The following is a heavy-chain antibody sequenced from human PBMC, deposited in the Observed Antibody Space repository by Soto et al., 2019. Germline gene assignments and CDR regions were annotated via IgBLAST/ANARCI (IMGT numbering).Heavy chain of an antibody. D-gene: IGHD2-15*01. V-gene: IGHV1-2*04. J-gene: IGHJ4*02. CDR3: AVEAAAHYYFDY. CDR2: INPNSGGT. CDR1: GYTFTGYY. Sequence: ASVKVSCKASGYTFTGYYMHWVRQAPGQGLESMGWINPNSGGTNYAQKFQGWVTMTRDTSISTAYMELSRLRSDDTAVYYCAVEAAAHYYFDYWGQGTLVTVSS.